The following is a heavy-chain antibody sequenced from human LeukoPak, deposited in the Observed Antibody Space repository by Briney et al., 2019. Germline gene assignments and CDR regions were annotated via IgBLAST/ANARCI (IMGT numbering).Heavy chain of an antibody. J-gene: IGHJ4*02. CDR3: ARVPYSSGWYYFDY. V-gene: IGHV3-48*03. CDR1: GFTFSSYE. CDR2: ISSSGSAI. Sequence: TGGSLRLSCAASGFTFSSYEMNWVRQAPGKGLEWVSYISSSGSAIYYADSVKGRFTISRDNAKNSLYLQMNSLRAEDAAVYYCARVPYSSGWYYFDYWGQGTLVTVSS. D-gene: IGHD6-19*01.